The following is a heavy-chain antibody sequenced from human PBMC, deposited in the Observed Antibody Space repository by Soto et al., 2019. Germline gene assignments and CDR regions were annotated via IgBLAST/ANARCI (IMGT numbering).Heavy chain of an antibody. D-gene: IGHD6-19*01. CDR3: AKDSSGWVNWFDP. CDR1: GFTFSSYG. Sequence: ESGGGVVQPGRSLRLSCAASGFTFSSYGMHWVRQAPGKGLEWVAVISYDGSNKYYADSVKGRFTISRDNSKNTLYLQMNSLRAEDTAVYYCAKDSSGWVNWFDPWGQGTLVTVSS. V-gene: IGHV3-30*18. J-gene: IGHJ5*02. CDR2: ISYDGSNK.